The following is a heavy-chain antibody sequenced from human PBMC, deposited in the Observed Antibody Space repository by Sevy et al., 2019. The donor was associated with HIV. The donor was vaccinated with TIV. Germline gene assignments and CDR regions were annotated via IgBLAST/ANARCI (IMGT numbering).Heavy chain of an antibody. J-gene: IGHJ5*02. CDR2: IRNKAYDGTK. CDR3: TRDPTEGIAVAGNWYDP. V-gene: IGHV3-49*03. D-gene: IGHD6-19*01. CDR1: GFTFGDYA. Sequence: GGSLRLSCKASGFTFGDYAMSWFRQAPGKGLEWVGFIRNKAYDGTKEYAGYVKGRFTISRDDSKSIAYLQMNSLKTEDKAVYYCTRDPTEGIAVAGNWYDPWGQGTLVTVSS.